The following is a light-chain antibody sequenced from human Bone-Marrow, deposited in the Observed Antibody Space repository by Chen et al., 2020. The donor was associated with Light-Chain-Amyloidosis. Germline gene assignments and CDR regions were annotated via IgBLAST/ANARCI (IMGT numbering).Light chain of an antibody. V-gene: IGLV2-14*01. Sequence: QSALTQPASGSGSPGQSITISSTGTSSDVGGYNYVSWYQQHPGKAPKVMIYEVTNRPSGVSNRFSGSKSGNTASLTISGLQAEDEADYYCSSYSVTSPLVVFGGGTKLTVL. CDR3: SSYSVTSPLVV. CDR1: SSDVGGYNY. CDR2: EVT. J-gene: IGLJ2*01.